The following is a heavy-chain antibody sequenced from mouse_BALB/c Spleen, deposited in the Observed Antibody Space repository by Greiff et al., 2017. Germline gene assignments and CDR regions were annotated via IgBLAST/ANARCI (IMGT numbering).Heavy chain of an antibody. CDR2: IWSGGST. J-gene: IGHJ4*01. CDR3: ARSTMITTGYAMDY. D-gene: IGHD2-4*01. Sequence: VKLEESGPGLVQPSQSLSITCTVSGFSLTSYGVHWVRQSPGKGLEWLGVIWSGGSTDYNAAFISRLSISKDNSKSQVFFKMNSLQANDTAIYYCARSTMITTGYAMDYWGQGTSVTVSS. V-gene: IGHV2-2*02. CDR1: GFSLTSYG.